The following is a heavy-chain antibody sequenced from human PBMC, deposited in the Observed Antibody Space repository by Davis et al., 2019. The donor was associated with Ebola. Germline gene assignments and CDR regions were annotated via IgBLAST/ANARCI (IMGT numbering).Heavy chain of an antibody. V-gene: IGHV3-21*01. CDR3: AREFLTIRAFDF. Sequence: GGSLRLSCAASGFTFSTYSMSWVRQAPGKGLEWVSSISSDSDYIYYADSAKGRFTISRDNAKNTLYPQMNSLRAEDTAVYYCAREFLTIRAFDFWGQGTMVTVSS. D-gene: IGHD3-9*01. J-gene: IGHJ3*01. CDR2: ISSDSDYI. CDR1: GFTFSTYS.